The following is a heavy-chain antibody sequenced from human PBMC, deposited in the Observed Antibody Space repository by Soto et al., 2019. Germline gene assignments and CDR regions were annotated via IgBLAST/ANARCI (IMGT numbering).Heavy chain of an antibody. Sequence: PSETLSLTCAVYGGSFSGYYWTWIRQPPGTGLERIGEINHSGSTNYNPSLKSRVTISVDTSKNQFSLKLSSVTAADTAVYYCARASTVTTRGSRNNWFDPWGQGTLVTVSS. CDR1: GGSFSGYY. CDR2: INHSGST. J-gene: IGHJ5*02. V-gene: IGHV4-34*01. CDR3: ARASTVTTRGSRNNWFDP. D-gene: IGHD4-17*01.